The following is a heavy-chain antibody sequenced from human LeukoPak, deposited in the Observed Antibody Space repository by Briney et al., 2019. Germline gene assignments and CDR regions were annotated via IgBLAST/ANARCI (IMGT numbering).Heavy chain of an antibody. J-gene: IGHJ4*02. V-gene: IGHV1-69*05. CDR3: ARVVSSIFGN. Sequence: SVKVSCKASGGTFSSYAISWVRQAPGQGLEWMGGIIPIFGTANYAQKFQGRVTITTDESTSTAYMELSSPRSEDTAVYYCARVVSSIFGNWGQGTLVTVSS. CDR2: IIPIFGTA. D-gene: IGHD3-3*01. CDR1: GGTFSSYA.